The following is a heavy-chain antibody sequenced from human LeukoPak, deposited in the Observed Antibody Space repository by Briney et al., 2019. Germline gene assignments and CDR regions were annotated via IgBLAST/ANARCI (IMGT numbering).Heavy chain of an antibody. Sequence: GGSLRLSCAASGFTFSSYSMNWVRQAPGKGLEWVSYISSSSTTIYYADSVKGRFTISRDNAKNSLYLQMNSLRDEDTAVYYCARGLRSYGDQASDYWGQGTLVTVSS. J-gene: IGHJ4*02. CDR1: GFTFSSYS. CDR2: ISSSSTTI. CDR3: ARGLRSYGDQASDY. D-gene: IGHD4-17*01. V-gene: IGHV3-48*02.